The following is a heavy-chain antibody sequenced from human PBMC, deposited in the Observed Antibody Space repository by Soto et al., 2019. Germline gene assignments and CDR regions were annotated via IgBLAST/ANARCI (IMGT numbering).Heavy chain of an antibody. Sequence: PSETLSLTCTVSGGSISSSSYYWGWIRQPPGKGLEWIGSIYYSGSTYYNPSLKSRVTISVDTSKNQFSLKLSSVTAADTAVYYCARQRIAARPGVWYYNWFDPWGQGTLVTVSS. CDR3: ARQRIAARPGVWYYNWFDP. CDR1: GGSISSSSYY. CDR2: IYYSGST. J-gene: IGHJ5*02. V-gene: IGHV4-39*01. D-gene: IGHD6-6*01.